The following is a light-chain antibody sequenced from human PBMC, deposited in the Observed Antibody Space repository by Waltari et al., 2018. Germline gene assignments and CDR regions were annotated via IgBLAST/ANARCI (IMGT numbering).Light chain of an antibody. V-gene: IGKV3-20*01. CDR2: GAS. CDR1: QTVRTTY. J-gene: IGKJ4*01. CDR3: QQYDISPLT. Sequence: EIGLTQSPGTLSLSPGERATLSCRASQTVRTTYLAWYQQKPGQAPTLLIYGASSRATGIPDRFSGRGSGTDFSLTISSLEPEDFAVYYCQQYDISPLTFGGGTKVEIK.